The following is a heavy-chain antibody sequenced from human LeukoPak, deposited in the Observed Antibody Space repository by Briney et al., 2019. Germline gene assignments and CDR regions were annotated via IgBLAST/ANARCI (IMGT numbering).Heavy chain of an antibody. J-gene: IGHJ4*02. D-gene: IGHD3-22*01. CDR2: IKQDGSEK. V-gene: IGHV3-7*05. CDR3: ARDSTDYYDTSGHHY. CDR1: GFTFSKYW. Sequence: PGGSLRISCAASGFTFSKYWMSWVRQAPGKGLEWVANIKQDGSEKYYVDSVKGRFTISRDNAKNSLYLQMNSLRAEDTAVYFCARDSTDYYDTSGHHYWGQGTLVTVSS.